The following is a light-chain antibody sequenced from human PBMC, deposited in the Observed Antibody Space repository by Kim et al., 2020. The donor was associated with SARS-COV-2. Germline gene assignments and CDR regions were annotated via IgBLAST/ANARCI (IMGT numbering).Light chain of an antibody. CDR2: QDT. CDR1: KLGDKY. J-gene: IGLJ1*01. CDR3: QAWDSGITYV. V-gene: IGLV3-1*01. Sequence: VSPGPPASITCSGDKLGDKYVCWYQQKPGQAPVLVIYQDTKRPSGIPGRFSGSKSGNTATLTIGGTQAMDEADYYCQAWDSGITYVFGTGTKVTVL.